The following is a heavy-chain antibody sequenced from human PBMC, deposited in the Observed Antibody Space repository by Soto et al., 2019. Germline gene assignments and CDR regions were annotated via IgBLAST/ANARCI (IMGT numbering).Heavy chain of an antibody. D-gene: IGHD5-18*01. J-gene: IGHJ4*02. CDR1: GYTFTSYA. V-gene: IGHV1-18*01. Sequence: GASVKVSCKASGYTFTSYAISWVRQAPGQGLEWMGWINAYNGNTNSAQKLQGRVTMTTDTSTNTAYMELRSLRSDDTAVYYCARDTAMALPDAWGQGTLVTVSS. CDR3: ARDTAMALPDA. CDR2: INAYNGNT.